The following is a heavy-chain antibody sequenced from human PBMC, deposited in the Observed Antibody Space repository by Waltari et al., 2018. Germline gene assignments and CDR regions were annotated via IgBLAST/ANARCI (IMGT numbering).Heavy chain of an antibody. CDR3: ARVGGITGTTDYYYYMDV. D-gene: IGHD1-7*01. V-gene: IGHV4-34*01. Sequence: QVQLQQWGAGLLKPSETLSLTCAVYGGSFSGYYWRWSRQPPGKGLEWIGEITHSGSTNYNPSLKSRVTISVDTSKNQFSLKLSSVTAADTAVYYCARVGGITGTTDYYYYMDVWGKGTTVTVSS. CDR1: GGSFSGYY. J-gene: IGHJ6*03. CDR2: ITHSGST.